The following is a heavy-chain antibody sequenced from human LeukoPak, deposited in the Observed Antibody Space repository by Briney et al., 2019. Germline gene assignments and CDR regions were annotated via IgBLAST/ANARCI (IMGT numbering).Heavy chain of an antibody. Sequence: GGSLRLSCAASGFSFSDYTMNWVRQAPGKGLECVSSISSSSNSKYYAHSVKGRLSVSRDNAKNLLYLHMDSLRVEDTAVYCARDGAGTGELYSFYYLAVWGEGTTVTVSS. J-gene: IGHJ6*03. D-gene: IGHD3/OR15-3a*01. CDR3: ARDGAGTGELYSFYYLAV. CDR2: ISSSSNSK. CDR1: GFSFSDYT. V-gene: IGHV3-21*06.